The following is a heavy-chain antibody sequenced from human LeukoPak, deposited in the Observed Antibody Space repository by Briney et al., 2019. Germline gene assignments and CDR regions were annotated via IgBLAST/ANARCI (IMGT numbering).Heavy chain of an antibody. D-gene: IGHD3-22*01. J-gene: IGHJ4*02. CDR3: ARLTGYMIEDSFDY. CDR2: INHSGST. CDR1: GESFSGYY. Sequence: PSETLSLTCAVYGESFSGYYWSWLRQPPGKGLEWIGEINHSGSTNYNPSLKSRVTISVDTSKNQFSLKLRSVTAADTAVYYCARLTGYMIEDSFDYWGQGTLVTVSS. V-gene: IGHV4-34*01.